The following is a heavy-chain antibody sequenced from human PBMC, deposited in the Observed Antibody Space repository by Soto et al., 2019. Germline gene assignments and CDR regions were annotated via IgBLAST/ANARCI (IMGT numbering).Heavy chain of an antibody. J-gene: IGHJ6*02. Sequence: LSLTCTVSGGSISSSGYYWGWIRQSPGKGLEWIGTIFYSGTTYYNPSLESRITISQDTSNNQFSLKLTSVTAADTAVYYCARHYYDSSGYPAPYYHGMDVWGQGTTVTVSS. D-gene: IGHD3-22*01. V-gene: IGHV4-39*01. CDR1: GGSISSSGYY. CDR3: ARHYYDSSGYPAPYYHGMDV. CDR2: IFYSGTT.